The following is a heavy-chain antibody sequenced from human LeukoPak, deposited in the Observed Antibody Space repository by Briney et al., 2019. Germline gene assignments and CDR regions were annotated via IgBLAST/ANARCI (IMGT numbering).Heavy chain of an antibody. CDR3: ARVRDYYGSGSSEIHFDY. CDR1: GFTFSNTW. D-gene: IGHD3-10*01. CDR2: IYSGGST. Sequence: GGSLRLSCAASGFTFSNTWMSWVRQAPGKGLEWVSVIYSGGSTYYADSVKGRFTISRDNSKNTLYLQMNSLRAEDTAVYYCARVRDYYGSGSSEIHFDYWGQGTLVTVSS. V-gene: IGHV3-53*01. J-gene: IGHJ4*02.